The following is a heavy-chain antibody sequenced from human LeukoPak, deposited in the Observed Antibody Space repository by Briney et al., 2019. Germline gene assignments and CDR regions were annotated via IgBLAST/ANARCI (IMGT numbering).Heavy chain of an antibody. CDR3: ARDPPYSGHYFDY. V-gene: IGHV3-48*03. Sequence: GRSLRLSCEASGFXFSSYEINWVRHAPGKGLEWVSYTSSTGTNIYYADSVKGRFTISRDNAKNSLYLHMNSLGAEDTALYYCARDPPYSGHYFDYWGQGTLVTVAS. D-gene: IGHD1-26*01. CDR1: GFXFSSYE. J-gene: IGHJ4*02. CDR2: TSSTGTNI.